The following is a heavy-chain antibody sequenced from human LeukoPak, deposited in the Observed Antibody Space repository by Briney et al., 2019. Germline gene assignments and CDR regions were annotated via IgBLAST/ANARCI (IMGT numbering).Heavy chain of an antibody. D-gene: IGHD2-2*01. CDR3: ARPEAGYCSSASCLASTFDI. CDR2: IYTSGST. Sequence: SQTLSLTCTVSGGSISSGSYYWSWIRQPAGKGLEWIGRIYTSGSTNYNPSLKSRVTISVDTSKNQFSLKLSSVTASDTAVYYCARPEAGYCSSASCLASTFDIWGQGTMVTVSS. J-gene: IGHJ3*02. CDR1: GGSISSGSYY. V-gene: IGHV4-61*02.